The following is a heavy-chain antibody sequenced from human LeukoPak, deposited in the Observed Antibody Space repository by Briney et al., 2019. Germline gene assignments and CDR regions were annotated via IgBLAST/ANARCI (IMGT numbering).Heavy chain of an antibody. CDR3: ASQALGSGLLGY. J-gene: IGHJ4*02. D-gene: IGHD3-10*01. CDR2: IYYSGST. Sequence: SETLSLTCTVSGGSISSSSYYWGWIRQPPGKGLECIGSIYYSGSTYYNPSLKSRVTISVDTSKNQFSLKLSSVTAADTAVYYCASQALGSGLLGYWGQGTLVTVSS. V-gene: IGHV4-39*01. CDR1: GGSISSSSYY.